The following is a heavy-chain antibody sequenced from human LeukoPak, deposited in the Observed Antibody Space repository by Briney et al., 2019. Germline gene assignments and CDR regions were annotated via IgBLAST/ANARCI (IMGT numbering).Heavy chain of an antibody. CDR2: INPNSGGT. V-gene: IGHV1-2*02. CDR3: ARDGDPLLSVVWFDP. D-gene: IGHD2-2*01. J-gene: IGHJ5*02. CDR1: GYTFTGYY. Sequence: ASVKVSCKASGYTFTGYYMHWVRQAPGQGLEWMGWINPNSGGTNYAQKFQGRVTMTRDTSISTAYMELSRLRSEDTAVYYCARDGDPLLSVVWFDPWGQGTLVTVSS.